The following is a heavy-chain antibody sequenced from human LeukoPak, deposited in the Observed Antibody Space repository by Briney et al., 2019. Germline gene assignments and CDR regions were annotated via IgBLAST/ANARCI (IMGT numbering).Heavy chain of an antibody. D-gene: IGHD3-10*02. V-gene: IGHV3-9*01. Sequence: GGSLRLSCAASGFTFDDYAMHWVRQAPGKGLEWVSGISWNSGSIGYADSVKGRFTISRDNAKNSLYLQMSSLRAEDTALYYCAKDKLYSYYYMDVWGKGTTVTVSS. CDR2: ISWNSGSI. J-gene: IGHJ6*03. CDR1: GFTFDDYA. CDR3: AKDKLYSYYYMDV.